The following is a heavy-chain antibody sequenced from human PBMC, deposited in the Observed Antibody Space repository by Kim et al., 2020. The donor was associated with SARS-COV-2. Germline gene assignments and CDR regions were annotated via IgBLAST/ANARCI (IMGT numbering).Heavy chain of an antibody. Sequence: ASVKVSCKASGYTFTGYYMHWVRQAPGQGLEWMGWINPNSGGTNYAQKFQGRVTMTRDTSISTAYMELSRLRSDDTAVYYCARDPERVITTPYFDYWGQGTLVTVSS. V-gene: IGHV1-2*02. CDR3: ARDPERVITTPYFDY. CDR1: GYTFTGYY. CDR2: INPNSGGT. J-gene: IGHJ4*02. D-gene: IGHD3-22*01.